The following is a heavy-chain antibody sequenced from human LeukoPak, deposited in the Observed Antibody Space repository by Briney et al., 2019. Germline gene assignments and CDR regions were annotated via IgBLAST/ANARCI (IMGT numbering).Heavy chain of an antibody. J-gene: IGHJ6*02. Sequence: GRSLRLSCAASGFTFSIYAMHWVRQAPGKGLEWVAVISYDGSNKYFADSVKGRFTISRDNSKNTLYLQLNSLRAEDTAVYYCAKDRYSSSSSSYYYYGMDVWGQGTTVTVSS. CDR3: AKDRYSSSSSSYYYYGMDV. V-gene: IGHV3-30-3*01. CDR2: ISYDGSNK. D-gene: IGHD6-6*01. CDR1: GFTFSIYA.